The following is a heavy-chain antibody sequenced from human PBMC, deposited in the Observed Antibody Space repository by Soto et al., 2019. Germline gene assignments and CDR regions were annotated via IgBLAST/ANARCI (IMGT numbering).Heavy chain of an antibody. V-gene: IGHV3-73*02. CDR3: TRDLAAAGIGYFDY. D-gene: IGHD6-13*01. J-gene: IGHJ4*02. CDR1: GFTFSGSA. CDR2: IRSKANSYAT. Sequence: EVQLVESGGGLVQPGGSLKLSCAASGFTFSGSAMHWVRQASGKGLEWVGRIRSKANSYATAYAASVKGRFTISRDDSKNTAYLQMNSLKTEDTAVYCCTRDLAAAGIGYFDYWGQGTLVTVSS.